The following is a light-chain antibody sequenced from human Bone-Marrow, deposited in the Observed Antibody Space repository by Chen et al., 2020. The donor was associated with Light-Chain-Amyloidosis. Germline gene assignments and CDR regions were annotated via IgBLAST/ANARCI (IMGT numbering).Light chain of an antibody. V-gene: IGLV3-25*03. CDR2: RDT. CDR3: QSADSSGTYEVI. J-gene: IGLJ2*01. CDR1: DLPTKY. Sequence: SYELTQPPSASVSPGQPARITCSGDDLPTKYAYWYQQKPGQAPVLVIHRDTERHSGISERFSGSSSGTTATLTISGVQAEDEADYHCQSADSSGTYEVIFGGGTKLTVL.